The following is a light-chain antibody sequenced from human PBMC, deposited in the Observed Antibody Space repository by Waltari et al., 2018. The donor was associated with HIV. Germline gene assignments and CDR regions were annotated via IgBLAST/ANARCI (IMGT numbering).Light chain of an antibody. CDR2: WAF. Sequence: DIVMTQSQDSLAVSLGERATINCKSSQSVLYSSNNKNYLAWYQQKPGQPPKLLIYWAFTRESGVPDRFSGSGSGTDFTLTISSLQAEDVAVYYCQQYYSTPLTFGGGTKVEIK. V-gene: IGKV4-1*01. CDR3: QQYYSTPLT. CDR1: QSVLYSSNNKNY. J-gene: IGKJ4*01.